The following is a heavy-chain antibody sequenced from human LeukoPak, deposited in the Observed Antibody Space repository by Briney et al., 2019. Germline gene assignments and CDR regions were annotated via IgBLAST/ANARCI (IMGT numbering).Heavy chain of an antibody. J-gene: IGHJ4*02. D-gene: IGHD5-18*01. CDR1: GYSFTGYY. CDR2: INPNSGGT. V-gene: IGHV1-2*02. Sequence: ASVKVSCKASGYSFTGYYMHWVRQAPGQGLEWMGWINPNSGGTKYAQKFQGRVTMTRDTSIGTSYMELSRLRSDDTAVYYCARVEAMVNYFDYWGQGTLVTVSS. CDR3: ARVEAMVNYFDY.